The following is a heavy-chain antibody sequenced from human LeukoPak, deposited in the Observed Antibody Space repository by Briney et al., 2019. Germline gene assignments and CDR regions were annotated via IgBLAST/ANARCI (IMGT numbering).Heavy chain of an antibody. J-gene: IGHJ4*02. CDR3: AKIDWSSGF. V-gene: IGHV3-23*05. D-gene: IGHD3-9*01. CDR2: IFGSGSNT. CDR1: GFTFSTYA. Sequence: GGSLRLSCEASGFTFSTYAMSWVRQAPWKGLEWVSTIFGSGSNTYYADSVKGRFIISRDNSKNTLYLQMDSLRAEDTAVYFCAKIDWSSGFWGQGTLVAVSS.